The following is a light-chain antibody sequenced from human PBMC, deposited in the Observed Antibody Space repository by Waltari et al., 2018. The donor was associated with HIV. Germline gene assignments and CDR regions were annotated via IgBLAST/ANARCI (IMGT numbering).Light chain of an antibody. CDR2: KVS. V-gene: IGKV2-30*01. J-gene: IGKJ4*02. Sequence: DVVLTQSPLSLPGNLGQPASIACRSTQSLLYSDGDTYLNWYHQRPGQSPRRLIYKVSNRDSGVPDRCSGSGSGTDFTLKISRVEAEDVGVYYCMQGTQWPPTLGGGTNVEIK. CDR1: QSLLYSDGDTY. CDR3: MQGTQWPPT.